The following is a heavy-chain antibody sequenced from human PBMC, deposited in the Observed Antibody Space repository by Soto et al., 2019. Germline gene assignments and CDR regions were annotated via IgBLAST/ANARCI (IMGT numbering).Heavy chain of an antibody. CDR1: GYTFTSYG. CDR2: ISAYNGNT. CDR3: AFIVVVPANGDYFDY. V-gene: IGHV1-18*01. J-gene: IGHJ4*02. Sequence: QIQLVQSGAEVKKPGASVKVSCKASGYTFTSYGISWVRQAPGQGLEWMGWISAYNGNTNYAQKLQGRVTMTTDTSTSTAYMELRSLRSDDTAVYYCAFIVVVPANGDYFDYWGQGTLVTVSS. D-gene: IGHD2-2*01.